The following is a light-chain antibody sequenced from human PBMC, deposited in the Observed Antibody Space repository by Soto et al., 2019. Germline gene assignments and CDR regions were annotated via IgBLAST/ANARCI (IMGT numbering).Light chain of an antibody. CDR1: SSDVGGYNY. V-gene: IGLV2-14*03. J-gene: IGLJ1*01. Sequence: QSVLTQPASVSGAPGQSIAISCTGTSSDVGGYNYVSWYQHHPGKATKLMVYDVSNRPSGVPNRFSGSKSGNTASLTISGLQAEDEADYYCSSYTSSSTYVFGTGTKVTVL. CDR2: DVS. CDR3: SSYTSSSTYV.